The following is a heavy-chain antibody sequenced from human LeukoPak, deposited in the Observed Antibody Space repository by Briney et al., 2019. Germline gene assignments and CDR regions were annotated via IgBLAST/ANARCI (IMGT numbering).Heavy chain of an antibody. Sequence: GGSLRLSCAASGFTFSTSALHWVRQAPGKGLEWVALISYDGGTKYYADSVKGRFTISRDNSKNSLYLQMNSLRAEDTAIYYCARENSGIAATDIIDSWGQGTLVTVSS. CDR1: GFTFSTSA. CDR3: ARENSGIAATDIIDS. J-gene: IGHJ4*02. V-gene: IGHV3-30-3*01. CDR2: ISYDGGTK. D-gene: IGHD6-13*01.